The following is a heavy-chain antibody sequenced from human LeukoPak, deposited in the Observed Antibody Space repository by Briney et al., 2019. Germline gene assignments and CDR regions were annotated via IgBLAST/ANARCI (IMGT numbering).Heavy chain of an antibody. V-gene: IGHV1-46*01. J-gene: IGHJ4*02. Sequence: ASVKVSCKASGYTFTSYYMHWVRQAPGQGLEWMGIINPSGGSTSYAQKFQGRVAMTRDTSTSTVYMELSSLRSEDTAVYYCARPIVGATGFDYWGQGTLVTVSS. CDR1: GYTFTSYY. CDR3: ARPIVGATGFDY. CDR2: INPSGGST. D-gene: IGHD1-26*01.